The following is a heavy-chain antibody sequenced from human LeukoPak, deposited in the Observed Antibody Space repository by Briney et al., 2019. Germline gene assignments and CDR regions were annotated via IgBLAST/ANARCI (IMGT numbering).Heavy chain of an antibody. CDR1: GFTFSSYA. Sequence: GGSLRLSCAASGFTFSSYAMNWVRQAPGEGLEWVSVISGSGSTTYYAGSVKGRFTISRDNSKNTLSLQMNSLRVEDTAVYYCAREGGNSGWSSTFDYWGQGTLVTVSS. V-gene: IGHV3-23*01. J-gene: IGHJ4*02. CDR2: ISGSGSTT. D-gene: IGHD6-19*01. CDR3: AREGGNSGWSSTFDY.